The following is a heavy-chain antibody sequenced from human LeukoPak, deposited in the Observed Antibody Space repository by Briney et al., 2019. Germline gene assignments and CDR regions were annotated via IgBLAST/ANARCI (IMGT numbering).Heavy chain of an antibody. D-gene: IGHD6-19*01. Sequence: SETLSLTCAAYGGSFSDYYWSWIRQSPGKGLEWIGEINHSGSTNYNPSLKSRVTISVDTSKNQFSLKLRSVTAADTAVYYCARKEQWLPHDAFDIWGQGTMVTVSS. CDR3: ARKEQWLPHDAFDI. CDR2: INHSGST. CDR1: GGSFSDYY. V-gene: IGHV4-34*01. J-gene: IGHJ3*02.